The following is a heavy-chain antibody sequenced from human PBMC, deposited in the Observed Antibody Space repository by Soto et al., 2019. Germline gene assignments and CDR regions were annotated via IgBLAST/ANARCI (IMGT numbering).Heavy chain of an antibody. CDR1: GFTFSSYA. CDR3: AKDGDSSSWTGYYFDY. J-gene: IGHJ4*02. V-gene: IGHV3-23*01. Sequence: HPGGSLRLSCAASGFTFSSYAMSWVRQAPGKGLEWVSGISGSGSSTYYADSVKGRFTISRDNSKNTLYLQMNSLRGEDTAVYYCAKDGDSSSWTGYYFDYWGQGTLVTVSS. CDR2: ISGSGSST. D-gene: IGHD6-13*01.